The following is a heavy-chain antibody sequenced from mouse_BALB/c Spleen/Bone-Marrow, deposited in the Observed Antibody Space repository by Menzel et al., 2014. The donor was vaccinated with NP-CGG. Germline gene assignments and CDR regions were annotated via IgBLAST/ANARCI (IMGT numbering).Heavy chain of an antibody. CDR1: GYTFTAYA. CDR2: ISTYSGNT. J-gene: IGHJ2*01. Sequence: VQLQQSGPELVRPGVSVKLSCKGSGYTFTAYAMHWVKRSHAKSLEWIGLISTYSGNTHYNQNFKGKATMTVDKSSSTAYMELVRLTSEDSAIYYCARNFYGSSYFDYWGQGTTLTVSS. D-gene: IGHD1-1*01. V-gene: IGHV1-67*01. CDR3: ARNFYGSSYFDY.